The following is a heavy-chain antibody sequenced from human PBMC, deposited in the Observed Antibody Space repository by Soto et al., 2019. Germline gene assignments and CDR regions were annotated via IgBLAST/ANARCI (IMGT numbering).Heavy chain of an antibody. CDR1: GYSFTSYW. J-gene: IGHJ4*02. D-gene: IGHD3-10*01. V-gene: IGHV5-10-1*01. CDR2: IDPSDSYT. CDR3: ARRFRYYYGSGSTLAFDY. Sequence: EVQLVQSGAEVKKPGESLRISCKGSGYSFTSYWISWVRQMPGKGLEWMGRIDPSDSYTNYSPSFQGHVTISADKSISTAYLQWSSLKASDTAMYYCARRFRYYYGSGSTLAFDYWGQGTLVTVSS.